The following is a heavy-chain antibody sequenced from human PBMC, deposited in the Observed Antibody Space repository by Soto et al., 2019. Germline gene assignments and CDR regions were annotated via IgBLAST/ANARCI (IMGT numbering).Heavy chain of an antibody. D-gene: IGHD6-19*01. Sequence: QVQLVESGGGVVQPGRSLRLSCAASGFTFSSYAMHWVRQAPGKGLEWVAVISYDGSNKYYADSVKGRFTISRDNSKNTLYLQMNSLRAEDTAVYYCARNPSKVRPAVAIGRNYYFDYWGQGTLVTVSS. V-gene: IGHV3-30-3*01. CDR3: ARNPSKVRPAVAIGRNYYFDY. J-gene: IGHJ4*02. CDR1: GFTFSSYA. CDR2: ISYDGSNK.